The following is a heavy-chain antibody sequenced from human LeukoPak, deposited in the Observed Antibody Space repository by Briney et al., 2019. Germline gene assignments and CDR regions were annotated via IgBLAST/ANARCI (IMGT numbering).Heavy chain of an antibody. D-gene: IGHD3-22*01. V-gene: IGHV3-30*04. J-gene: IGHJ4*02. Sequence: GGSLRLSCAASGFTFSSYAMRWVRQAPGKGLEWVAVISYDGSNKYYADSVKGRFTISRDNSKNTLYLQMNSLRAEDTAVYYCARWHYYDSSGYQLRGNDYWGQGTLVTVSS. CDR2: ISYDGSNK. CDR1: GFTFSSYA. CDR3: ARWHYYDSSGYQLRGNDY.